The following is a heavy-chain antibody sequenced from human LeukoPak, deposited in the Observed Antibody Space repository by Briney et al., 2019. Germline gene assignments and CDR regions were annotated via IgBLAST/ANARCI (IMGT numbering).Heavy chain of an antibody. Sequence: PGGSLRLSCAASGFTFSSYGIHWVRQAPGKGLEWVAFIRYDGSNKYYADSVKGRFTISRDNSKNTLYLQMNSLRAEDTAVYYCAKDGPWFGELWVDYWGQGTMVTVSS. CDR1: GFTFSSYG. J-gene: IGHJ4*02. CDR3: AKDGPWFGELWVDY. CDR2: IRYDGSNK. V-gene: IGHV3-30*02. D-gene: IGHD3-10*01.